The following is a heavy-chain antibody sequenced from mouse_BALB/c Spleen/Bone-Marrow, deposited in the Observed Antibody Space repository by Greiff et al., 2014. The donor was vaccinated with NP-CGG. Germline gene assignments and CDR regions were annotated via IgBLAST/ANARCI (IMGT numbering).Heavy chain of an antibody. V-gene: IGHV4-1*02. D-gene: IGHD2-14*01. CDR1: GFDFSRYW. J-gene: IGHJ2*01. CDR3: ARPYYRYLYFDY. Sequence: EVMLVESGGGLVQPGGSLKLSCAASGFDFSRYWMNWVRQAPGKGLEWIGEINPDSSTINYTPFLKDKFIISRDNAKNTLYLQMSKVRSEDTALYYGARPYYRYLYFDYWGQGTTLTVSA. CDR2: INPDSSTI.